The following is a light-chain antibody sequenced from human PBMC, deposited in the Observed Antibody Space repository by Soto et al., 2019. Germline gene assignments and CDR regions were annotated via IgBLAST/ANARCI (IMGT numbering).Light chain of an antibody. J-gene: IGLJ1*01. CDR1: SSDIGAGYD. CDR2: GNI. V-gene: IGLV1-40*01. CDR3: QSYDSTLSVNYV. Sequence: QSVLTQPPSVSGAPGQRVTISCSGSSSDIGAGYDVHWYQQLPGKAPKLLIYGNIKRPSGVPDRFSGSNSGTSASLAISGLQAEDEADYYCQSYDSTLSVNYVFGTGTKLTVL.